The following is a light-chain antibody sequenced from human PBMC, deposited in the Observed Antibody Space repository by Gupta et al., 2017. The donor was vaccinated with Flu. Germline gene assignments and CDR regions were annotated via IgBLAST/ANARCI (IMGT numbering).Light chain of an antibody. J-gene: IGLJ3*02. CDR3: ASFTTSRTWV. CDR2: EVT. CDR1: SSDVGAYSY. Sequence: QSALTQPASVSGSPGQSITISCTGTSSDVGAYSYVSWFQQDPGKPPKRMMYEVTNRPSGVSNRFSGSKSGNTASLTISGLQAEDEADDYCASFTTSRTWVFGGGTRLTVL. V-gene: IGLV2-14*01.